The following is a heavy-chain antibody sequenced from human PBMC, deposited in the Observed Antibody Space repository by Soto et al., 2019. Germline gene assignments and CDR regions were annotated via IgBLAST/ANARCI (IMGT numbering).Heavy chain of an antibody. CDR2: ISSSSSYI. D-gene: IGHD6-13*01. V-gene: IGHV3-21*01. CDR3: ARDITPRVAAADY. Sequence: EVQLVASGGGLVKPRGSLRVSCAASGFTFSSYSMNWVRQAPGKGLEWVSSISSSSSYIYYADSVKGRFTISRDNAKNSLYLQMNSLRAEDTAVYYCARDITPRVAAADYWGQGTLVTVSS. CDR1: GFTFSSYS. J-gene: IGHJ4*02.